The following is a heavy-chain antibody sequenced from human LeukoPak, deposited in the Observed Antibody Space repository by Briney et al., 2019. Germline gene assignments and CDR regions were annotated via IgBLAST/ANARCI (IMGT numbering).Heavy chain of an antibody. CDR1: GFSFSNYE. Sequence: GGSLRLSCAASGFSFSNYEMNWVRQAPGRGLEWVSSISSSSSYIYYADSVKGRFTISRDNAKNSLYLQMNSLRAEDTAVYYCARDRRGYGSGSSFDYWGQGTLVTVSS. CDR3: ARDRRGYGSGSSFDY. V-gene: IGHV3-21*01. CDR2: ISSSSSYI. D-gene: IGHD3-10*01. J-gene: IGHJ4*02.